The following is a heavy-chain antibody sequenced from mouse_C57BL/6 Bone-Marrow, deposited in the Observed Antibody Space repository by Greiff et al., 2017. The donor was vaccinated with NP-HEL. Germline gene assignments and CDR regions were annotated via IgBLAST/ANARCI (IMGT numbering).Heavy chain of an antibody. V-gene: IGHV1-81*01. CDR1: GYTFTSYG. D-gene: IGHD1-1*01. CDR3: ARDPITTVVSTGTSMYFDV. CDR2: IYPRSGNT. J-gene: IGHJ1*03. Sequence: QVHVKQSGAELARPGASVKLSCKASGYTFTSYGISWVKQRTGQGLEWIGEIYPRSGNTYYNEKFKGKATLTADKSSSTAYMELRSLTSEDSAVYFCARDPITTVVSTGTSMYFDVWGTGTTVTVSS.